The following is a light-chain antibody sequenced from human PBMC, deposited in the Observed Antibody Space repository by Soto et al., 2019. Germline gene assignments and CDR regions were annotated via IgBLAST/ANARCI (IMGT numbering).Light chain of an antibody. CDR1: QGIRDD. CDR3: LQDSNYPWT. Sequence: AIQLTQSPSSLSASVGDRVTITCRASQGIRDDLAWFQQKPGKAPNLLIYAASDLHTGVPSRFRGSGSGTDFTLTITNLQAGDFATYYCLQDSNYPWTFGQGTRVETK. CDR2: AAS. V-gene: IGKV1-6*01. J-gene: IGKJ1*01.